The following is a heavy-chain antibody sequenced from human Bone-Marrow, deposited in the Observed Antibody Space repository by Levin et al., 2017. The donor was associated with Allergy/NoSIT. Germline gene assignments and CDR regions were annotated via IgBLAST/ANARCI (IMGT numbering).Heavy chain of an antibody. V-gene: IGHV3-74*01. CDR3: TRDTYYDFWSGHVFDV. D-gene: IGHD3-3*01. J-gene: IGHJ3*01. CDR2: INGDGSTT. Sequence: GGSLRLSCAASGFTFSAYWLHWVRQAPGKGLVWVALINGDGSTTDYADSVKGRFTISRDNAKNTVYLEINSLSAEDTAVYYCTRDTYYDFWSGHVFDVWGQGTTVTVSS. CDR1: GFTFSAYW.